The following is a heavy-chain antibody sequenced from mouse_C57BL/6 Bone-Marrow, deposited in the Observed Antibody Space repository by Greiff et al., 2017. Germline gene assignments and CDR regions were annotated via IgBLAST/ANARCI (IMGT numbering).Heavy chain of an antibody. Sequence: VQLKESGAELVRPGASVKLSCTASGFNIKDDYMHWVKQRPEQGLEWIGWIDPENGDTEYASKFQGKATITADTSSNTAYLQLSSLTSEDTAVYYCTCFIATEVAVPYFDYWGQGTTLTVS. J-gene: IGHJ2*01. CDR2: IDPENGDT. CDR3: TCFIATEVAVPYFDY. CDR1: GFNIKDDY. V-gene: IGHV14-4*01. D-gene: IGHD1-1*01.